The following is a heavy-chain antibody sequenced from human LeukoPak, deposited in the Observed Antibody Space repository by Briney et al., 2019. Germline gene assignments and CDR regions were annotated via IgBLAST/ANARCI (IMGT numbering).Heavy chain of an antibody. CDR2: INHSGST. CDR3: ARDHSSGWPDY. CDR1: GGSFSGYY. D-gene: IGHD6-19*01. Sequence: PSETLSLTCAVYGGSFSGYYWSWIRQPPGKGLEWIGEINHSGSTNYNPSLKSRVTMSVDTSRNQFSLKLSSVTAADTAVYYCARDHSSGWPDYWGQGTLVTVSS. V-gene: IGHV4-34*01. J-gene: IGHJ4*02.